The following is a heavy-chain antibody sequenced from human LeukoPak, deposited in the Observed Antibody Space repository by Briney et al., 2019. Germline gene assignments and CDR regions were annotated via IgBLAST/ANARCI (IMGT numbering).Heavy chain of an antibody. Sequence: GGSLRLSCSASGFIFGDHAMSWVRQAPGKGLEWVGFIRSKAYGATTEYAASVEGRFTISRDDSRGIAYLQMSSLRTEDTAFYYCTRGPILLWIPNGIDVWGQGTTVTVSS. J-gene: IGHJ6*02. D-gene: IGHD3-3*01. CDR2: IRSKAYGATT. V-gene: IGHV3-49*04. CDR3: TRGPILLWIPNGIDV. CDR1: GFIFGDHA.